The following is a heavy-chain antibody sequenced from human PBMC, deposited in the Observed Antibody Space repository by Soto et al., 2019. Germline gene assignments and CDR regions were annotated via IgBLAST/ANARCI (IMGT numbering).Heavy chain of an antibody. V-gene: IGHV1-69*02. D-gene: IGHD5-12*01. J-gene: IGHJ4*02. CDR3: ARGVPRGYSGYDLYYFDY. CDR2: IIPILGIA. CDR1: GGTFSSYT. Sequence: SVKVSCKASGGTFSSYTISWVRQAPGQGLEWMRRIIPILGIANYAQKFQGRVTITADKSTSTAYMELSSLRSEDTAVYYCARGVPRGYSGYDLYYFDYWGQGTLVTVSS.